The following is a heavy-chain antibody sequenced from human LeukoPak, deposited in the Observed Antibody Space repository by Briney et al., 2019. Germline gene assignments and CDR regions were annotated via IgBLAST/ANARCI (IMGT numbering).Heavy chain of an antibody. CDR1: GFTFGDYA. V-gene: IGHV3-49*03. J-gene: IGHJ4*02. CDR2: IRSKAYGGTT. Sequence: GGSLRLSCTASGFTFGDYAMSWFRQAPGKGLEWVGFIRSKAYGGTTEYAASVKGRFTISRDDSKSIAYLQMNSLKTEDTAVYYCTRDGGWLQLRGYFDYWGQGTLVTVSS. CDR3: TRDGGWLQLRGYFDY. D-gene: IGHD5-24*01.